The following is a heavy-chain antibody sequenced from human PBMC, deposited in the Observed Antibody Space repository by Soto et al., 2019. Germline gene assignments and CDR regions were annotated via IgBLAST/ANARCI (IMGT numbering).Heavy chain of an antibody. D-gene: IGHD2-2*01. CDR3: ASEENPLGGVPAEAGYYYYGMDV. Sequence: GASVKVSCKASGYTLTSYYMHWVRQAPGQGLEWMGIINPSGGSTSYAQKFQGRVTMTRDTSTSTVYMELSSLRSEDTAVYYCASEENPLGGVPAEAGYYYYGMDVWGQGTTVTVSS. V-gene: IGHV1-46*01. J-gene: IGHJ6*02. CDR1: GYTLTSYY. CDR2: INPSGGST.